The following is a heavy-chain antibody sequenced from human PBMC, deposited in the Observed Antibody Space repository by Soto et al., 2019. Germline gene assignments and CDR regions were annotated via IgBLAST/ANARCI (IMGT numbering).Heavy chain of an antibody. V-gene: IGHV3-23*01. D-gene: IGHD2-15*01. CDR3: VKDDGGNPSTEPH. J-gene: IGHJ4*02. Sequence: EVQLQESGGGLVQPGGSLRLSCAASGITIRNYPMSWVGQAPGKGLDWVSGISGSGDRTYYADSAKGRFTISKDFSKNSLSLQQDSLRVEDTAVYFCVKDDGGNPSTEPHWGQGTLVTVSS. CDR2: ISGSGDRT. CDR1: GITIRNYP.